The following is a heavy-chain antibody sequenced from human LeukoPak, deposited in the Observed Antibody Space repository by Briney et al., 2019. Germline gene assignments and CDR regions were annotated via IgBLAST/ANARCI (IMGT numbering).Heavy chain of an antibody. CDR2: ISSSGSRI. CDR3: ARPRSDLYGMDV. J-gene: IGHJ6*02. V-gene: IGHV3-48*03. Sequence: GGSLRLSCAAFGFIFNTYEINWVRQAPGKGLEWVSYISSSGSRIYYADSVKGRFTISRDNSKNSLYLQMNSLRAEDTAIYYCARPRSDLYGMDVWGQGTTVIVSS. CDR1: GFIFNTYE.